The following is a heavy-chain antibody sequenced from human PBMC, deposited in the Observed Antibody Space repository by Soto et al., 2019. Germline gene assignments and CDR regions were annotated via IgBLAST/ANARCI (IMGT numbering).Heavy chain of an antibody. CDR2: IVVGSGNT. CDR1: GFTFTSSA. D-gene: IGHD1-26*01. CDR3: AAVLSLAYSGSYWGGENFYY. V-gene: IGHV1-58*02. Sequence: QMQLVQSGPEVKKPGTSVKVSCKASGFTFTSSAMQWVRQARGQRLEWIGWIVVGSGNTNYAQKFQERVTITRDMSTSTAYMELSSLRSEDTAVYYCAAVLSLAYSGSYWGGENFYYWGQGTLVTVSS. J-gene: IGHJ4*02.